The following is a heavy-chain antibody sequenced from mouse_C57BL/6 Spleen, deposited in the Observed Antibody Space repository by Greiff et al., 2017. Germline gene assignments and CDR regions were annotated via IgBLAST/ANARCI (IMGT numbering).Heavy chain of an antibody. CDR2: INPNYGTT. V-gene: IGHV1-39*01. J-gene: IGHJ2*01. CDR1: GYSFTDYN. D-gene: IGHD1-1*01. CDR3: ARSGYYYGPSESGNYFDY. Sequence: EVKLQESGPELVKPGASVKISCKASGYSFTDYNMNWVKQSNGKSLEWIGVINPNYGTTSYNQKFKGKATLTVDQSSSTAYMQLNSLTSEDSAVSYCARSGYYYGPSESGNYFDYWGQGTTLTVSS.